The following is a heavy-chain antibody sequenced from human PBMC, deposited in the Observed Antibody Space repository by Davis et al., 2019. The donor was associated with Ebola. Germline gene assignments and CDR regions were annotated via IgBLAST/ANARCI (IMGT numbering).Heavy chain of an antibody. V-gene: IGHV3-23*01. CDR1: GFTFSSYA. CDR3: AKDRDDSSGYYGVDAFDI. D-gene: IGHD3-22*01. CDR2: ISGSGGST. J-gene: IGHJ3*02. Sequence: GESLKISCAASGFTFSSYAMSWVRQAPGKGLEWVSAISGSGGSTYYADSVKGRFTISRDNSKNTLYLQMNSLRAEDTAVYYCAKDRDDSSGYYGVDAFDIWGQGTMVTVSS.